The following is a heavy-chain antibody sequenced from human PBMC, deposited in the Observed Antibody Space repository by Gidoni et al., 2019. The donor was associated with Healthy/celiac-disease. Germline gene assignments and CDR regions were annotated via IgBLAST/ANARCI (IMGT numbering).Heavy chain of an antibody. CDR1: GYTFNDYA. Sequence: QVQLVQSGSELKKPGASVKVSCKASGYTFNDYAINWVRQAPGQGLEWMGWINTNTGNPTYAQGFAGRFVFSLDTSVSTAYLQISSLKVEDTAVYYCARIAHILTAYYMGAWFDPWGQGTLVTVSS. D-gene: IGHD3-9*01. J-gene: IGHJ5*02. CDR2: INTNTGNP. V-gene: IGHV7-4-1*02. CDR3: ARIAHILTAYYMGAWFDP.